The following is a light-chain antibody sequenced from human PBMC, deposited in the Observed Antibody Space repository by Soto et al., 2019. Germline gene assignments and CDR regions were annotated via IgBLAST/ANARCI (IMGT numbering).Light chain of an antibody. J-gene: IGKJ3*01. CDR2: DAS. CDR1: QDISNY. V-gene: IGKV1-33*01. Sequence: DIQMTQSPSSLSASVGDRVTITCQASQDISNYLNWYQQKPWKAPKLLIYDASNLETGVPSRFSGRGSGTDFTFTISSLQPEYIATYYCQQDDNIPFTCVPWTKVDIK. CDR3: QQDDNIPFT.